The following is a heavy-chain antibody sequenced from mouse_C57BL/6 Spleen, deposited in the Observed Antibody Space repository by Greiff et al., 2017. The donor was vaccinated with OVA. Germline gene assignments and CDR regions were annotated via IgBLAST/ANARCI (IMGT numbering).Heavy chain of an antibody. V-gene: IGHV1-64*01. CDR1: GYTFTSYW. CDR3: ARSLYDYDAFAY. Sequence: QVQLQQPGAELVKPGASVKLSCKASGYTFTSYWMHWVKQRPGQGLEWIGMIHPNSGSTNYNEKFKSKATLTVDKSSSTAYMQLSSLTSEDSAVYYCARSLYDYDAFAYWGQGTLVTVSA. CDR2: IHPNSGST. D-gene: IGHD2-4*01. J-gene: IGHJ3*01.